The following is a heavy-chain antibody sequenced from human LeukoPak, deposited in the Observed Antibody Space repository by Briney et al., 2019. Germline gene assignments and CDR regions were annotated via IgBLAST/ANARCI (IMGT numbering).Heavy chain of an antibody. Sequence: PSETLSLTCTVSGDSISRGYYWVWIRQPPGKGLEWIGYIHSSGNTYYNPSLQNRLIISRDTTEDPLSLTLTSVTAADTAVYFCASGYGSGWLDSWVQGTQVSVSS. CDR1: GDSISRGYY. J-gene: IGHJ5*01. CDR2: IHSSGNT. CDR3: ASGYGSGWLDS. V-gene: IGHV4-31*03. D-gene: IGHD3-22*01.